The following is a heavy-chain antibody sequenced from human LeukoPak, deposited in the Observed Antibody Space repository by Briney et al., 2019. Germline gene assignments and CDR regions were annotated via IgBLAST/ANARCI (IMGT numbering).Heavy chain of an antibody. J-gene: IGHJ4*02. CDR1: GFAFSSNW. Sequence: GGSLRLSCAASGFAFSSNWMHWVRQTPGKGLVWVSRINSGGSGTSYADSVKGRFTISKDNAKNTVYLQMNSLRAEDTAVYYCVSFYETYWGRGTLVTVSS. D-gene: IGHD2/OR15-2a*01. CDR3: VSFYETY. CDR2: INSGGSGT. V-gene: IGHV3-74*01.